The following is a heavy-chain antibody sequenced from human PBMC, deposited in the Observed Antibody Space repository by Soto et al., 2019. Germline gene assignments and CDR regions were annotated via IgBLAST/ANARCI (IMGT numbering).Heavy chain of an antibody. V-gene: IGHV1-69*13. CDR2: IIPIFGTA. D-gene: IGHD6-13*01. CDR3: ARDLYSSSWVPN. J-gene: IGHJ4*02. Sequence: SVKVSCKASGGTFSSYAISWVRQAPGQGLEWMGGIIPIFGTANYAQKFQGRVTITADESTSTAYMELSSLRSEDTAVYYCARDLYSSSWVPNWGQGTLFTGSS. CDR1: GGTFSSYA.